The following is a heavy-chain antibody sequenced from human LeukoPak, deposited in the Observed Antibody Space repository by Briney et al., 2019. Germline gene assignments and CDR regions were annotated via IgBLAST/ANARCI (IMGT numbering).Heavy chain of an antibody. V-gene: IGHV3-7*01. CDR3: ARARPYFTIFGVVINYYMDV. Sequence: GGSLRLSCAASGFTFSSYWMSWVRQAPGKGLEWVANIKQDGSEKYYVDSVKGRFTISRDNAKNSLYLQVNSLRAEDTAVYYCARARPYFTIFGVVINYYMDVWGKGTTVTVSS. CDR2: IKQDGSEK. J-gene: IGHJ6*03. CDR1: GFTFSSYW. D-gene: IGHD3-3*01.